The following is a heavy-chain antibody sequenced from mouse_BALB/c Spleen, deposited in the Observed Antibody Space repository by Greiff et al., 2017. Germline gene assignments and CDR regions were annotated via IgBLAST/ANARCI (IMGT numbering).Heavy chain of an antibody. Sequence: DVKLVESGGGLVQPGGSRKLSCAASGFTFSSFGMHWVRQAPEKGLEWVAYISSGSSTIYYADTVKGRFTISRDNPKNTLFLQMTSLRSEDTAMYYCARHDHKRYFDYWGLGTTLTVSS. CDR1: GFTFSSFG. V-gene: IGHV5-17*02. CDR2: ISSGSSTI. CDR3: ARHDHKRYFDY. J-gene: IGHJ2*01.